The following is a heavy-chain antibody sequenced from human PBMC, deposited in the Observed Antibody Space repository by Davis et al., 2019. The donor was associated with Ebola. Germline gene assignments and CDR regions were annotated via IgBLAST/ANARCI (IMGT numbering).Heavy chain of an antibody. V-gene: IGHV4-59*01. D-gene: IGHD3-10*01. Sequence: MPSETLSLTCTVSGGSISGDYWRWVRQPPGKGLEWIGYIYFSGITNYNPSLKSRVTITVDTSKNQISLHLNSVTAADTAVYYCATISPQQLWFRLDSWGQGTLVTVSP. CDR2: IYFSGIT. CDR1: GGSISGDY. J-gene: IGHJ4*02. CDR3: ATISPQQLWFRLDS.